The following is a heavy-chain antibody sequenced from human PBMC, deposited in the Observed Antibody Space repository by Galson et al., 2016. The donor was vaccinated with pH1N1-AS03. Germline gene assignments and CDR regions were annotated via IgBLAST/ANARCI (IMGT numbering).Heavy chain of an antibody. V-gene: IGHV1-2*02. CDR1: GDTVTDYY. CDR2: INPKRGGT. Sequence: SVKVSCKASGDTVTDYYIHWVRQAPGQGLEWMGWINPKRGGTKFDQKFQGRVTMTRDTTINTLYMELSSLRSDDTAIYFCARGYNVWTAFDYWGQGTLVTVSS. J-gene: IGHJ4*02. CDR3: ARGYNVWTAFDY. D-gene: IGHD1-14*01.